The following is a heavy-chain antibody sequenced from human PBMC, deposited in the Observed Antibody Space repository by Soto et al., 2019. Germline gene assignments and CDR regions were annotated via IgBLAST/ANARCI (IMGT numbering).Heavy chain of an antibody. J-gene: IGHJ4*02. CDR2: ISAGNGNT. Sequence: ASVKVSCKASGYTFTSYGINWVRQAPGQGLEWMGWISAGNGNTKYSQKFQGRVTITRDTSASTAYMELSSLRSEDTAVYYCAGGKGGYSYWYYWGQGTLVTVSS. CDR1: GYTFTSYG. CDR3: AGGKGGYSYWYY. D-gene: IGHD5-18*01. V-gene: IGHV1-3*01.